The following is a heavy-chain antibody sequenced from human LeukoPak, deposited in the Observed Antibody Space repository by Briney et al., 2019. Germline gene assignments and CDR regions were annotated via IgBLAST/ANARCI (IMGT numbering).Heavy chain of an antibody. CDR1: GFYFGGHA. CDR3: ARDFSVGALDY. V-gene: IGHV3-48*04. J-gene: IGHJ4*02. Sequence: GGSLRLSCVASGFYFGGHAMHWLRQAPGKGLEWVAYITYGSDTIFYADSVKGRFTVSRDNAKNSLYLQMNSLRAEDTAVYYCARDFSVGALDYWGQGTLVTVSS. CDR2: ITYGSDTI. D-gene: IGHD1-26*01.